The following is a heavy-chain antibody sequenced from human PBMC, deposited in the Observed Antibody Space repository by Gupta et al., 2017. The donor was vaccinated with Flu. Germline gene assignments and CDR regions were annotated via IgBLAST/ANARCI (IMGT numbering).Heavy chain of an antibody. V-gene: IGHV1-8*01. CDR1: GSTFSSYD. J-gene: IGHJ6*03. D-gene: IGHD2-15*01. CDR3: ARRSKDSVYYYLDD. Sequence: QVQLVQSGAEAKKPGASGKVSCKASGSTFSSYDINWVRQASGQGPEWMGWINPNSGNTGYAQKFQGRVTMTRNNSISTAYMELTSLKSEDTAVYYCARRSKDSVYYYLDDWGRGTAVTVSS. CDR2: INPNSGNT.